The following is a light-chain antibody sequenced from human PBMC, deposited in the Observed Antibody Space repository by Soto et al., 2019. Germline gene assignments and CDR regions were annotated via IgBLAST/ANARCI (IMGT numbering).Light chain of an antibody. V-gene: IGKV3-20*01. Sequence: EVVLTQSPGTLSLSPGERATLSCRASQSVRSTYLAWYQQKPGQAPRLLIYGASKRQRGVPDRFSGGGSETDFTLTISSLEPDDFAVYYCQQFSGSVTFGGGTRVDIK. CDR1: QSVRSTY. J-gene: IGKJ4*01. CDR3: QQFSGSVT. CDR2: GAS.